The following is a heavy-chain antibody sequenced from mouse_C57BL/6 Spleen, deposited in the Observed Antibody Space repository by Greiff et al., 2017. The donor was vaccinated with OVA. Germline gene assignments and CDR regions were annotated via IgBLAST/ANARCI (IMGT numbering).Heavy chain of an antibody. V-gene: IGHV1-61*01. Sequence: QVHVKQPGAELVRPGSSVKLSCKASGYTFTSYWMDWVKQRPGQGLEWIGNIYPSDSETHYNQKFKDKATLTVDKSSSTAYMQLSSLTSEDSAVYYCAGDYGPRGYAMDYWGQGTSVTVSS. J-gene: IGHJ4*01. CDR2: IYPSDSET. CDR3: AGDYGPRGYAMDY. D-gene: IGHD1-1*01. CDR1: GYTFTSYW.